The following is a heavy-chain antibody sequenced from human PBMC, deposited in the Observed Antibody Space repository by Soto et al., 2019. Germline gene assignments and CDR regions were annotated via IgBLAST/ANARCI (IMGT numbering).Heavy chain of an antibody. D-gene: IGHD6-13*01. CDR2: IDPIDSKT. CDR3: ARRIAAAGGYYYYAFEV. CDR1: WYNFDTYW. V-gene: IGHV5-10-1*01. J-gene: IGHJ6*02. Sequence: PGESLKISCKGSWYNFDTYWINWVRQRPGKGLEWMGRIDPIDSKTKYSPSLEGHITISVDKSISTTYLQWSSLKASDTAIYYCARRIAAAGGYYYYAFEVWGQGTAVTVSS.